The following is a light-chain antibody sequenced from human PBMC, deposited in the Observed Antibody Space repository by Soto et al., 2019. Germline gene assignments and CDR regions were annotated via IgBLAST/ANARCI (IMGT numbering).Light chain of an antibody. CDR3: QQYHGPWT. CDR2: EAS. Sequence: DFQMTQSPSTLSASVGDRITITCRASQSISNWLAWFQQKPGKAPKLLIYEASILESGVPSRFSGSASGTEFTLTISSLQPDDFAHYYWQQYHGPWTFDQGTKVEIK. CDR1: QSISNW. J-gene: IGKJ1*01. V-gene: IGKV1-5*03.